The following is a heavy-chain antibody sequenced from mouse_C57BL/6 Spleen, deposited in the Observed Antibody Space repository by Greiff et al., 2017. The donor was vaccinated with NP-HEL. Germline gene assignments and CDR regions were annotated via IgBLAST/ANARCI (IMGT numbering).Heavy chain of an antibody. D-gene: IGHD1-1*01. J-gene: IGHJ2*01. CDR2: IYPRSGNT. CDR1: GYTFTSYG. CDR3: ASEDGSSYYFDY. V-gene: IGHV1-81*01. Sequence: QVQLQQSGAELARPGASVKLSCKASGYTFTSYGISWVKQRTGQGLEWIGEIYPRSGNTYYNEKFKGKATLTADKSSSTAYMELRSLTSEDAGVYCWASEDGSSYYFDYWGQVTTLTVSS.